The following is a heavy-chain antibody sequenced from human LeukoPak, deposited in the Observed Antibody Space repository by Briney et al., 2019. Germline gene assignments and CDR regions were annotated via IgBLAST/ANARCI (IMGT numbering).Heavy chain of an antibody. CDR2: IYNSGST. D-gene: IGHD3-10*01. V-gene: IGHV4-59*01. Sequence: PSETLSLTCTVSGDSIINYYWNWIRQPPGKGLEWIGHIYNSGSTNYNPSLKSRVTISVDTSENQFSLKLRSVTAADTAVYYCARDASGSYYNWFDPWGQGILVTVSS. J-gene: IGHJ5*02. CDR1: GDSIINYY. CDR3: ARDASGSYYNWFDP.